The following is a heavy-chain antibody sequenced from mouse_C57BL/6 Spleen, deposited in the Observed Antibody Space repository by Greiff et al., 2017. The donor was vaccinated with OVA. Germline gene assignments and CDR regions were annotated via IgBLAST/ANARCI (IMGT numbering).Heavy chain of an antibody. CDR3: ASLLPCDY. V-gene: IGHV1-4*01. CDR2: INPSSGYT. D-gene: IGHD2-1*01. J-gene: IGHJ2*01. CDR1: GYTFTSYT. Sequence: QVQLKQSGAELARPGASVKMSCKASGYTFTSYTMHWVKQRPGQGLEWIGYINPSSGYTKYNQKFKDKATLTADKSSSTAYMQLSSLTSEDSAVYYCASLLPCDYWGQGTTLTVSS.